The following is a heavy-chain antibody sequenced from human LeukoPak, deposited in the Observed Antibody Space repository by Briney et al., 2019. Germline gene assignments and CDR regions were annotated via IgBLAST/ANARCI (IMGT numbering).Heavy chain of an antibody. Sequence: SQTLSLTCAVSGGSISSGGYSWSWIRQPPGKGLEWIGYIYHSGSTYYNPSLKSRVTISVDRSKSQFSLKLSSVTAADTAVYYCARVSGQLWFFDYWGQGTLVTVSS. CDR2: IYHSGST. J-gene: IGHJ4*02. CDR3: ARVSGQLWFFDY. D-gene: IGHD5-18*01. V-gene: IGHV4-30-2*01. CDR1: GGSISSGGYS.